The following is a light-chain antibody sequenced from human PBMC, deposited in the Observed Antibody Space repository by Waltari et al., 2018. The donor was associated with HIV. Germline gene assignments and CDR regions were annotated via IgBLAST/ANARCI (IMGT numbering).Light chain of an antibody. Sequence: DIVITQSPVSLAVSLGERATINCKSNQRVLFSSNNKNYLAWYLQKPGQPPQLLIYWASTRESGVPDRFSGSGSGTDFTLTISSLQAEDVAVYYCQQYYRLPRTFGQGTKVEIK. CDR1: QRVLFSSNNKNY. CDR3: QQYYRLPRT. J-gene: IGKJ1*01. V-gene: IGKV4-1*01. CDR2: WAS.